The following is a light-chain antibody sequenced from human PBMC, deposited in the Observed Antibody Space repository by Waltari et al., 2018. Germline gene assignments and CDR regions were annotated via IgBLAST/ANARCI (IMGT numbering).Light chain of an antibody. Sequence: DIQMTQSPSSLPASVGDRVNITCQASQDISNYFYWYQQKPGKAPNLLIFDASNLESGVPSRFSGSGSETDFTFTIPSLQPEDIATDHCQQYANLPHALGQGTRLEIK. V-gene: IGKV1-33*01. CDR1: QDISNY. CDR2: DAS. J-gene: IGKJ5*01. CDR3: QQYANLPHA.